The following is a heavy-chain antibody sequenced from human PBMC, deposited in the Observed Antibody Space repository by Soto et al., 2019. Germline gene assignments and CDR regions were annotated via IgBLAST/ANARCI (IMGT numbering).Heavy chain of an antibody. D-gene: IGHD3-22*01. CDR1: GGTFSSYT. CDR2: IIPILGIA. Sequence: QVQLVQSGAEVKKPGSSVKVSCKASGGTFSSYTISWVRQAPGQGLEWMGRIIPILGIANYAQKFQGRVTITADKSTSTAYMELSSLRSEDTAVYYCARDHDSINDACDIWGQGTMVTVSS. CDR3: ARDHDSINDACDI. V-gene: IGHV1-69*08. J-gene: IGHJ3*02.